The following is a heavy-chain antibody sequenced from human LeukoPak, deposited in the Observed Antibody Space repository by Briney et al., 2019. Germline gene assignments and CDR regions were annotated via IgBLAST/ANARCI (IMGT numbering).Heavy chain of an antibody. CDR3: AKVGLDYGDYVAYYFDY. Sequence: PGGSLRLPCAASGFTFSSYAMSWVRQAPGKGLEWVSAISGSGGSTYYADSVKGRFTISRDNSKNTLYLQMNSLRAEDTAVYYCAKVGLDYGDYVAYYFDYWGQGTLVTVSS. J-gene: IGHJ4*02. CDR2: ISGSGGST. D-gene: IGHD4-17*01. CDR1: GFTFSSYA. V-gene: IGHV3-23*01.